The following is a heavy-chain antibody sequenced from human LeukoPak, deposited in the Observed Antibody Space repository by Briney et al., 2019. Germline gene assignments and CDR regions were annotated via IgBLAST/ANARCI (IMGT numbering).Heavy chain of an antibody. CDR1: GFTVTHYA. CDR2: VDANGRTT. D-gene: IGHD5-24*01. J-gene: IGHJ5*02. Sequence: PGGSLRLSCSASGFTVTHYAMHWVRQASGKGLEYVSAVDANGRTTYYADSVKGRFTISRDDSKNTLYLHMSSLRPEDTAIYYCYCRDDLPAWGQGTLVTISS. V-gene: IGHV3-64D*06. CDR3: YCRDDLPA.